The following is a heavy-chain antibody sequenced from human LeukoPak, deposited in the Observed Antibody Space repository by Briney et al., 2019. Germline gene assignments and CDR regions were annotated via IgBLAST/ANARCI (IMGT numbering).Heavy chain of an antibody. CDR2: IYHSGST. D-gene: IGHD3-10*01. CDR3: ARGGGYGSGSYDDAFDI. V-gene: IGHV4-30-2*01. Sequence: SQTLSLTCAVSGGSISSGGYSWSWIRQPPGKGLEWIGYIYHSGSTYYNPSLKSRVTISVDRSKNQFSLKLSSVTAADTAVYYCARGGGYGSGSYDDAFDIWGQGTIVTLSS. CDR1: GGSISSGGYS. J-gene: IGHJ3*02.